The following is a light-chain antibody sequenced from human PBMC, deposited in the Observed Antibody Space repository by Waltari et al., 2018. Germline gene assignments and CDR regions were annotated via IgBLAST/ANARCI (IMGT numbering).Light chain of an antibody. Sequence: QAALTQIRSVAGSHGHSASISCTGTSREVGAYNEGTWYQQHPANVPKLLVYDVTKRPSGVPARFSASKSGNTASLTFSGLHAGDEADYYCTSYAADYVVVFGGATKSTVL. CDR3: TSYAADYVVV. V-gene: IGLV2-11*01. J-gene: IGLJ2*01. CDR2: DVT. CDR1: SREVGAYNE.